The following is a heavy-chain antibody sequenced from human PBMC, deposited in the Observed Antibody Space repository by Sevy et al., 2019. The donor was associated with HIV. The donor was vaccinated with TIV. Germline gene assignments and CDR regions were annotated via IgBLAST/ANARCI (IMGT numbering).Heavy chain of an antibody. V-gene: IGHV1-8*01. CDR1: GYTFTSYD. J-gene: IGHJ6*02. Sequence: ASLKVSCKASGYTFTSYDINWVRQATGQGLEWMGWMNPNSGNTGYAQKFQGRVTMTRNTSISTAYMELSSLRSEDTAVYYCARHPVTAGYYYGMDVWGQGTTVTVSS. D-gene: IGHD4-4*01. CDR2: MNPNSGNT. CDR3: ARHPVTAGYYYGMDV.